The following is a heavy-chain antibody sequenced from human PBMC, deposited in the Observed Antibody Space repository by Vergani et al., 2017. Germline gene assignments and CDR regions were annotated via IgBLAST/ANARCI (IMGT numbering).Heavy chain of an antibody. D-gene: IGHD3-22*01. CDR2: FDPEHGEV. CDR1: GYSLTELI. Sequence: QVQLVQSGSEVRKPGASVQVSCQVSGYSLTELIIHWVRQAPGKGLEWMGGFDPEHGEVTFAHHIQGRVTMTEDRSTDTAYMELSSLRPEDTALYYCAIVIDYYDSSGYYLDYWGQGTLVTVSS. V-gene: IGHV1-24*01. CDR3: AIVIDYYDSSGYYLDY. J-gene: IGHJ4*02.